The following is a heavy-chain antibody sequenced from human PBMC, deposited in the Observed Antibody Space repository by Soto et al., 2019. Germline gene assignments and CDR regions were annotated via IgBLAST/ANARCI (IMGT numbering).Heavy chain of an antibody. CDR2: IKSKTDGGTT. D-gene: IGHD3-22*01. CDR3: TTDVYDSSGYYETRFDY. Sequence: GGSLRLSCAASGFTFSNAWMNWVRQAPGKGLEWVGRIKSKTDGGTTDYAAPVKGRFTISRDDSKNTLYLQMNSLKTEDTAVYYCTTDVYDSSGYYETRFDYWGQGTLVTVSS. J-gene: IGHJ4*02. CDR1: GFTFSNAW. V-gene: IGHV3-15*07.